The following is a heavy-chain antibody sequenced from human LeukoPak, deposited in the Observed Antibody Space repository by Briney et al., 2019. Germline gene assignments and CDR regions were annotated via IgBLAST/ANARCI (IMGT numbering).Heavy chain of an antibody. J-gene: IGHJ6*02. V-gene: IGHV3-23*01. CDR3: ARDHYDYVWGSTYGMDV. Sequence: PGGSLRLSCAASGFTFSSYAMSWVRQAPGKGLEWVSVISGSGSNTYYADSVKGRFTISRDNSKNTLYLQMNSLRAEDTAVYYCARDHYDYVWGSTYGMDVWGQGTTVTVSS. D-gene: IGHD3-16*01. CDR2: ISGSGSNT. CDR1: GFTFSSYA.